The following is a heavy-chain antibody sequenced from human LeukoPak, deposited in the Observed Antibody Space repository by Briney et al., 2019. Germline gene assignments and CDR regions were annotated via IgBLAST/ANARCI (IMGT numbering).Heavy chain of an antibody. Sequence: PGGSLRLSCAASGSTFSSYAMSWVRQAPGKGLEWVSAISGSGGSTYYADSVKGRFTISRDNSKNTLYLQMNSLRAEDTAVYYCANLGAYYYDSSGYNYWGQGTLVTVSS. CDR2: ISGSGGST. CDR3: ANLGAYYYDSSGYNY. V-gene: IGHV3-23*01. CDR1: GSTFSSYA. D-gene: IGHD3-22*01. J-gene: IGHJ4*02.